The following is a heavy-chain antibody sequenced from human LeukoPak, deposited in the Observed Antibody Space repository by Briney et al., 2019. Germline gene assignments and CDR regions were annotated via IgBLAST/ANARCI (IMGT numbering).Heavy chain of an antibody. CDR3: ARTCGGDCYFPRGMDV. V-gene: IGHV4-59*01. D-gene: IGHD2-21*02. J-gene: IGHJ6*02. CDR1: VGSISSYY. CDR2: IYYSGST. Sequence: SSETLSLSCTVSVGSISSYYGSWIRQPPGKGLEWIGYIYYSGSTNYNPSLKSRVTISVDTSKNQFSLTLSSVTAADTAVYYCARTCGGDCYFPRGMDVWGQGTTVTVSS.